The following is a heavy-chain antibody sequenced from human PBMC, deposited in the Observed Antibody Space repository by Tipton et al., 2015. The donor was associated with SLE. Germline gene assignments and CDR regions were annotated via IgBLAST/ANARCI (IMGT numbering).Heavy chain of an antibody. CDR3: AREPVYYYYYMDV. CDR1: LYSISSGFY. Sequence: TLSLTCTVSLYSISSGFYWGWIRQPPGKGLEWIGTIYHTGSTYYNPSLKSRVTMSVDTSKNQFSLKLSSVTAADTAVYYCAREPVYYYYYMDVWGKGTTVTVSS. J-gene: IGHJ6*03. CDR2: IYHTGST. V-gene: IGHV4-38-2*02.